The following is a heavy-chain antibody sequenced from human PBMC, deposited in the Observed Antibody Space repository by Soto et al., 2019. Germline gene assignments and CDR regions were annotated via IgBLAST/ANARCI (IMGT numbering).Heavy chain of an antibody. CDR1: GYSFASYW. V-gene: IGHV5-51*01. Sequence: GESLKISCKGSGYSFASYWIGWVRQMPGKGLEWMGIIYPGDSDTRYSPSFQGQVTISADNSISTAYLQWSSLKASDSAMYFCAGQVEDGYSFGYHYWGQGTQVTVSS. CDR2: IYPGDSDT. D-gene: IGHD5-18*01. J-gene: IGHJ4*02. CDR3: AGQVEDGYSFGYHY.